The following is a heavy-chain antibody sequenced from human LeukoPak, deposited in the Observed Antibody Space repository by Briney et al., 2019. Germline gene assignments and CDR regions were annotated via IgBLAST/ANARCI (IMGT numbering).Heavy chain of an antibody. Sequence: SVKVSCTASGGTFSSYAISWVRQAPGQGLEWMGGIIPIFGTANYAQKFQGRVTITADESTSTAYMELSSLRSEDTAVYYCARVFCSSTSCPFDYWGQGTLVTVSS. CDR3: ARVFCSSTSCPFDY. J-gene: IGHJ4*02. D-gene: IGHD2-2*01. V-gene: IGHV1-69*01. CDR1: GGTFSSYA. CDR2: IIPIFGTA.